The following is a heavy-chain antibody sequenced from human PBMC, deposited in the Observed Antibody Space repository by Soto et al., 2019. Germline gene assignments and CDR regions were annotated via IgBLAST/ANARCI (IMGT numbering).Heavy chain of an antibody. CDR1: GFIFSSLA. CDR2: ISGSGGST. D-gene: IGHD3-9*01. Sequence: GSLRLSCAASGFIFSSLAMSWVRQAPGKGLEWVSAISGSGGSTYYADSVKGRFTISRDNSKNTLYLQMNSLRAEDTALYYCASGRGYDILTGYYPYFDYWGQGTLVTV. V-gene: IGHV3-23*01. CDR3: ASGRGYDILTGYYPYFDY. J-gene: IGHJ4*02.